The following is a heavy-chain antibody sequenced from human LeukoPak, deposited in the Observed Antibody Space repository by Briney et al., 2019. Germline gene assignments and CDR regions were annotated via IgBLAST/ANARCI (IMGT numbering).Heavy chain of an antibody. CDR3: ARDRSSSGWLFDY. V-gene: IGHV1-69*06. CDR2: IIPIFGTA. Sequence: GASVKVSCKASGGTFSSYAISWVRQAPGQGLEWMGGIIPIFGTANYAQKFQGRVTITADKSTSTAYMELSSLRSEDTAVYYCARDRSSSGWLFDYWGQGTLVTVSS. J-gene: IGHJ4*02. D-gene: IGHD6-19*01. CDR1: GGTFSSYA.